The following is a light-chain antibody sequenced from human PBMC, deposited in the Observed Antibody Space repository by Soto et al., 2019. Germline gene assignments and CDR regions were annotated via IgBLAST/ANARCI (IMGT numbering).Light chain of an antibody. V-gene: IGKV3-11*01. J-gene: IGKJ2*01. CDR3: QQRTNWQYT. Sequence: EIVLTQSPATLSLSPGERATLSCRASQSVRNYLVWYHQKPGRAPRLLIYEASKRATGIPARFSGSGSGTDFTLTISSLEPEDFAVYYCQQRTNWQYTFGQGTKLEIK. CDR1: QSVRNY. CDR2: EAS.